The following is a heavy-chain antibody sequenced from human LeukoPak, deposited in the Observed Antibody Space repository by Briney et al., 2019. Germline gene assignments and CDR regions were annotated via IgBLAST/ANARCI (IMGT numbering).Heavy chain of an antibody. J-gene: IGHJ5*02. CDR3: ARDPGSLYYGSGSYYWFDP. D-gene: IGHD3-10*01. CDR1: VCTFSSYA. V-gene: IGHV1-69*06. CDR2: IIPIFGTA. Sequence: GASVKVSCKPSVCTFSSYAISGVRQAPGQGLEWMGGIIPIFGTANYAQKFQGRVTITADKSTSTAYMELSSLRSEDTAVYYCARDPGSLYYGSGSYYWFDPWGQGTLVIVSS.